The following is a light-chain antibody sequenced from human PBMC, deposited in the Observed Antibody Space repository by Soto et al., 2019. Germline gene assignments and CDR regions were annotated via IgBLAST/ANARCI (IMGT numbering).Light chain of an antibody. Sequence: QSALTPPRSVSGSPGQSVTISCTGTSSDVGDYNYVSWYQQHPGKAPKLMIFDVSKRPSGVPDRFSGSKSGNTASLTISGLQAEDEADYHCCSYAGSYTWVFGGGTKVTVL. CDR3: CSYAGSYTWV. CDR2: DVS. J-gene: IGLJ3*02. CDR1: SSDVGDYNY. V-gene: IGLV2-11*01.